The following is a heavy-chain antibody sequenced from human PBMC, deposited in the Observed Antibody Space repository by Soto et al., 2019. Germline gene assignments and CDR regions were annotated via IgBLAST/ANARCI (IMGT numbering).Heavy chain of an antibody. V-gene: IGHV1-8*01. D-gene: IGHD1-1*01. CDR3: ARTSSGTRGGSDP. J-gene: IGHJ5*02. Sequence: ASVKVSCKASGYSFTNYDINWVRQATGQGLEWMGWINPNNGNTGYAQKFQGRVTVTRSPSISTAYMELSSLRSDDTAVYYCARTSSGTRGGSDPWAQGTLVTVSS. CDR1: GYSFTNYD. CDR2: INPNNGNT.